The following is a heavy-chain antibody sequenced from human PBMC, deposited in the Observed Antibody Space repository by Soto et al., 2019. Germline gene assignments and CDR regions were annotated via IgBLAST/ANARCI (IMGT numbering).Heavy chain of an antibody. Sequence: EVQMLESGGGLVQPGGSLRLSCAASGFALTSYSMTWVRQASGRGLEWVAVMSGSGVGTEYADSVKGRFTISRDNSKNTLYLQMSGLRVEDSAVYYCAKDRYCSATSCQDFGSWGQGTLVTVSS. V-gene: IGHV3-23*01. CDR3: AKDRYCSATSCQDFGS. CDR2: MSGSGVGT. CDR1: GFALTSYS. J-gene: IGHJ4*02. D-gene: IGHD2-2*01.